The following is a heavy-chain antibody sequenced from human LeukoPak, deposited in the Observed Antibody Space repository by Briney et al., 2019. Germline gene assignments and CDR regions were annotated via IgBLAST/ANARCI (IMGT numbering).Heavy chain of an antibody. Sequence: PSETLPLTCAVYGGSFSGYYWSWLRQPPGKGLEWIGEINHSGSTNYNPSLKSRVTISVDTSKNQFSLTLSSVTAADTAVYYCARDWSRFDPWGQGTLVTVSS. J-gene: IGHJ5*02. D-gene: IGHD2-21*01. CDR1: GGSFSGYY. V-gene: IGHV4-34*01. CDR2: INHSGST. CDR3: ARDWSRFDP.